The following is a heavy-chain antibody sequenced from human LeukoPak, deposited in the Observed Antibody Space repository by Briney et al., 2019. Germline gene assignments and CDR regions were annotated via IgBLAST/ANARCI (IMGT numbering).Heavy chain of an antibody. J-gene: IGHJ6*03. V-gene: IGHV3-23*01. CDR1: GFPFSSFA. CDR3: AKFEGALLGNYYMDV. CDR2: ISGGGDNT. Sequence: PGGSLRLSCAASGFPFSSFAMSWVRQAPGKGLEWVSTISGGGDNTYFAGSVKGRFTISRDNSKNTLFLQMVSLRAEDTAVYYCAKFEGALLGNYYMDVWGKGTTVTVSS.